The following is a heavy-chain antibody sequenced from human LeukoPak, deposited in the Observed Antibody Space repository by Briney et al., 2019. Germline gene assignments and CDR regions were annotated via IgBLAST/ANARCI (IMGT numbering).Heavy chain of an antibody. CDR1: GYSISSGYY. J-gene: IGHJ4*02. V-gene: IGHV4-38-2*02. Sequence: SETLSLTCTVSGYSISSGYYWGWIRQPPGKGLEWIGSIFHSVSTYYNLSLKSRVTISVDTSKNQFSLKLSSVTAADTAVYYCASFKEWLRLFDYWGQGTLVTVSS. CDR3: ASFKEWLRLFDY. D-gene: IGHD5-12*01. CDR2: IFHSVST.